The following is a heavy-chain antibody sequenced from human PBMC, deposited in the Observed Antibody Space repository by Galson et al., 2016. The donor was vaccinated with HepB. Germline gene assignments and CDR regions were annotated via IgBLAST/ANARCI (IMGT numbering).Heavy chain of an antibody. CDR2: INWNSGRI. Sequence: SLRLSCAASGFTFDDYAMSWVRQTPGKGLEWVSSINWNSGRIDYADSVKGRFTISRDNAKNSLHLQMNSLKTEDTALYYCAQDRGDLHYYQLYGMDVWGQGTTVTVSS. CDR3: AQDRGDLHYYQLYGMDV. J-gene: IGHJ6*02. D-gene: IGHD2-21*01. V-gene: IGHV3-9*01. CDR1: GFTFDDYA.